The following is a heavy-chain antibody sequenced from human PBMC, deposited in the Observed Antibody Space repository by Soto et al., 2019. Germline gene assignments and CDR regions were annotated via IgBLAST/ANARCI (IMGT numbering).Heavy chain of an antibody. V-gene: IGHV2-5*02. CDR1: GFSLNTGGLG. Sequence: SGPTLVNPTQTLTLTCPFSGFSLNTGGLGVGWIRQPPGKALEWLALIYWDNDKRYSPSLKSRLTITKDTSKNQVVLTMTNMDPVDTATYYCAHSRCGGDCLQSYSSHYYYGMDVWGQGTTVTVSS. J-gene: IGHJ6*02. D-gene: IGHD2-21*02. CDR3: AHSRCGGDCLQSYSSHYYYGMDV. CDR2: IYWDNDK.